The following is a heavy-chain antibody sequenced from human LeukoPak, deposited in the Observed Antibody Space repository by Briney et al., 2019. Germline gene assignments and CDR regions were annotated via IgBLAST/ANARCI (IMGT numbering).Heavy chain of an antibody. V-gene: IGHV3-15*01. CDR2: IKSKTDGGTT. CDR3: ATEYYGAYNY. D-gene: IGHD4-17*01. CDR1: GFXFTNAW. Sequence: GGSLRLSCAASGFXFTNAWMSWVRQAPGKGLEWVGRIKSKTDGGTTDYAAPVKGRFTISRDDSKDTLYLQMNSLKTEDIAVYYCATEYYGAYNYWGQGTLVTVSS. J-gene: IGHJ4*02.